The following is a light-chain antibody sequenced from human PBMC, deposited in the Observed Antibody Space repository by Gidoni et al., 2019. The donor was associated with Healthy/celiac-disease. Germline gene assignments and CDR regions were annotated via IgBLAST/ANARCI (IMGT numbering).Light chain of an antibody. CDR3: QQRSNWPLT. CDR1: QSVSSY. V-gene: IGKV3-11*01. Sequence: EIVLTQSPDTLSLSPGERATLSCRASQSVSSYLAWYKQKPGQAPRLLIYDASNRATGIPARFSGSGSGTDFTLTISSLEPEDFAVYYCQQRSNWPLTFGGGTKVEIK. CDR2: DAS. J-gene: IGKJ4*01.